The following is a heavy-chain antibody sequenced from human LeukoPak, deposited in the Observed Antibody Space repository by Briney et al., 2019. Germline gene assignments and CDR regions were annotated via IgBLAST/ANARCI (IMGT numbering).Heavy chain of an antibody. Sequence: GGSLRLSCAASGFTFGSYWMHWVRQAPGKGLLWVSRIYTDETTTAYTDSVKGRFTISRGNAENTLYLQMNSLRAEDTAVYYCVRRSPLGGFLDSWGQGTLVTVSS. J-gene: IGHJ4*02. CDR3: VRRSPLGGFLDS. CDR1: GFTFGSYW. D-gene: IGHD7-27*01. CDR2: IYTDETTT. V-gene: IGHV3-74*01.